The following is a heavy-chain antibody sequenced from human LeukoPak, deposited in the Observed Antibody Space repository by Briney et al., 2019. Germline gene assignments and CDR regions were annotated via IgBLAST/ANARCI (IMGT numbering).Heavy chain of an antibody. CDR2: IYNSGST. CDR3: ARLAVSGLGWFDP. CDR1: GGSISSHY. J-gene: IGHJ5*02. V-gene: IGHV4-59*11. D-gene: IGHD6-19*01. Sequence: SETLSLTCSVSGGSISSHYWSWIRQPPGKRLEWIGYIYNSGSTNYNPSLKSRLTISVATSKHQFSLKVSSVTTADTAVDYCARLAVSGLGWFDPWGQGTLVTVSS.